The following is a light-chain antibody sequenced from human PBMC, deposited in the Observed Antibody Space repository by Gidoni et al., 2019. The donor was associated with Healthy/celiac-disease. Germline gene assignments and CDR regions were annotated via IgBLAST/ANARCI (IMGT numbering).Light chain of an antibody. CDR2: SNN. J-gene: IGLJ2*01. CDR1: SSNIGSNP. Sequence: QPVLTQQPSASGTPGQRVTISCSGSSSNIGSNPVNWYQQLPGTAPKLLIYSNNQRPSGVPDRFSGSKSGTSASLAISGLQSEDEADYYCAAWDDSLNGVVFGGGTKLTVL. CDR3: AAWDDSLNGVV. V-gene: IGLV1-44*01.